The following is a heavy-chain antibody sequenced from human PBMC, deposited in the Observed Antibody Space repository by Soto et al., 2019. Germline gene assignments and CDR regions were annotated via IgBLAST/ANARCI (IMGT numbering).Heavy chain of an antibody. J-gene: IGHJ4*02. CDR1: GASINSGDYY. Sequence: SETLSLTCTVSGASINSGDYYWSWIRQPPGKGLEWIGHIYYSGSTYYNPSLKSRAGISVDSSKSQVSLKLTSVTADDTAVYYCAKATTNGGWFNPFDSWGQGALVTVSS. D-gene: IGHD6-19*01. CDR3: AKATTNGGWFNPFDS. V-gene: IGHV4-30-4*01. CDR2: IYYSGST.